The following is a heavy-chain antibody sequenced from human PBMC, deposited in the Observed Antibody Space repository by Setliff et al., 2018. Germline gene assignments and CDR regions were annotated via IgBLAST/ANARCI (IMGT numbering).Heavy chain of an antibody. CDR2: ISFDGNNK. J-gene: IGHJ6*01. CDR3: ARPGLPLRYYYGMDV. V-gene: IGHV3-30-3*01. Sequence: GGSLRLSCTASGFTFSSYALHWVRQAPGKGLEWVAVISFDGNNKYYGDSVKGRFTISRDNSKNTQYLQMNSLRPEDTAVYYCARPGLPLRYYYGMDVWG. CDR1: GFTFSSYA.